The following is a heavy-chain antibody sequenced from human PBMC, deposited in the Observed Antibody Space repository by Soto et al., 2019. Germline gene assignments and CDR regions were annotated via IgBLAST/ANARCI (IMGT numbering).Heavy chain of an antibody. Sequence: PGESLKLSFKGSGYSFTTYWITWVRQRPGKGLEWMGRIDPSDSQTYYSPSFRGHVTISVTKSITTVFLQWSSLRASDTAMYYCARQIYDSDTGPNFQYYFDSWGQGTPVTVSS. D-gene: IGHD3-22*01. V-gene: IGHV5-10-1*01. CDR3: ARQIYDSDTGPNFQYYFDS. CDR1: GYSFTTYW. CDR2: IDPSDSQT. J-gene: IGHJ4*02.